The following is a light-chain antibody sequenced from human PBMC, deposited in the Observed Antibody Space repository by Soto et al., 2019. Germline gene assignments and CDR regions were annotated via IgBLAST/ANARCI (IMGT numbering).Light chain of an antibody. CDR2: GAS. J-gene: IGKJ4*01. CDR3: QQRSNWLT. Sequence: EIVMTQSPATLSVSPGERATLSCRASQSISTILAWYQQRPGQAPRLLMYGASTRAAGIPVRFSGSGSGTEFTLTISSLQSEDFAVYYCQQRSNWLTFGGGTKVEIK. CDR1: QSISTI. V-gene: IGKV3-15*01.